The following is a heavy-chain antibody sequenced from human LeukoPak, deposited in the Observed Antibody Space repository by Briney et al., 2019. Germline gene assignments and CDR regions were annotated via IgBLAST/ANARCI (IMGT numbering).Heavy chain of an antibody. Sequence: GGSLRLSCAASGFTFSGYPIHWVRQAPGKGLEWVAVISYDGSNRYYADSVKGRFTISRDNSKNTLYLQMNSLRVEDTAVYYCTSWGDTTAEYFQRWGQGTLVTVSS. CDR2: ISYDGSNR. D-gene: IGHD2-21*02. CDR3: TSWGDTTAEYFQR. J-gene: IGHJ1*01. V-gene: IGHV3-30-3*01. CDR1: GFTFSGYP.